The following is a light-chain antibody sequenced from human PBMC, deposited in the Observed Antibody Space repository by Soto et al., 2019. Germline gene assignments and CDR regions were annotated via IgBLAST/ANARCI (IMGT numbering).Light chain of an antibody. CDR3: QSYDSSLSGYV. V-gene: IGLV1-47*01. J-gene: IGLJ1*01. CDR1: SSNIGSNY. Sequence: QSVLTQPPSASGTPGQRVTISCSGSSSNIGSNYVYWYQQLPGTAPKLLIYRNNQRPSGVPDRFSGSKSGTSASLAITGLRAEYEADYYCQSYDSSLSGYVFGAGTKATVL. CDR2: RNN.